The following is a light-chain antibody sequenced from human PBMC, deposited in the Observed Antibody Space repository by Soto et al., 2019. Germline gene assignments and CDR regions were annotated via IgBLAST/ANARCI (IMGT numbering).Light chain of an antibody. V-gene: IGKV3-20*01. CDR1: QSVGRYY. J-gene: IGKJ3*01. Sequence: EIVLTQSPDTLSLSPEERATLSCRASQSVGRYYVAWYQQKPGQAPKLLIYGASSRAAGIPDRFSGSGSGTDFTLTISRLEPDDFAVFYCHLYAVSPLTFGPGTKVDLK. CDR3: HLYAVSPLT. CDR2: GAS.